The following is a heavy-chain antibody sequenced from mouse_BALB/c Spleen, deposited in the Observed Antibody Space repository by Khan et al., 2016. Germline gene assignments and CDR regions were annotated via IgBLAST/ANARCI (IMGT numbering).Heavy chain of an antibody. Sequence: QVQLKQSGAELMKPGASVKISCKATGYTFSNYWIEWVKQRPGHGLEWIGDILPGSGNTNYNEKFKDKATFTADTSSNTAYMQLSSLTSEGSAVYYCARGWYSMDYWGRGTSVTVSS. D-gene: IGHD1-1*02. CDR2: ILPGSGNT. CDR1: GYTFSNYW. CDR3: ARGWYSMDY. V-gene: IGHV1-9*01. J-gene: IGHJ4*01.